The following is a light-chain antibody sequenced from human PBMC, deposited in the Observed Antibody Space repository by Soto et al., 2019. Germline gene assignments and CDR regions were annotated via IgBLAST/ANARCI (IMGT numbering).Light chain of an antibody. CDR2: DVN. CDR3: SSHAGGQNVV. CDR1: SSDIGYYNY. Sequence: QSALTQPPSASGSPGQSVTISCTGTSSDIGYYNYVSWYQQHPGKAPKLMIYDVNKRPSGVPDRFSGSKSGNTASLTVSGLQAEDEGDYYCSSHAGGQNVVFGGGTKLTVL. J-gene: IGLJ2*01. V-gene: IGLV2-8*01.